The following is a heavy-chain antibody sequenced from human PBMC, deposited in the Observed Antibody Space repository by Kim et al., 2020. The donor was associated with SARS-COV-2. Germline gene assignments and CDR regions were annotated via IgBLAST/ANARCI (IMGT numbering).Heavy chain of an antibody. J-gene: IGHJ4*01. V-gene: IGHV4-59*01. CDR3: SRERPGYTSGRFDY. Sequence: SETLSLTCAVSGGSISRYYWSWIRQPPGKGLEWIGYIFSSGSTNYNLSLKSRVTISLNTSKNQSFLTLTSVTASDTAAYYCSRERPGYTSGRFDYLCHGT. CDR1: GGSISRYY. D-gene: IGHD5-18*01. CDR2: IFSSGST.